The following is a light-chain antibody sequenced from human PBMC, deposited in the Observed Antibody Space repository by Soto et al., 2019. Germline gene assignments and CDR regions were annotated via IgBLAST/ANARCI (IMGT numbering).Light chain of an antibody. J-gene: IGLJ1*01. CDR1: SSDVGGYNY. V-gene: IGLV2-14*03. CDR2: DVS. CDR3: SSYTTSNTRQIV. Sequence: QSALTQPASVSGSPGQSITISCTGTSSDVGGYNYVFWYQHHPGKAPKLMIFDVSNRPSGVSNRFSGSKSGNTASLTIYGLQPEDEADYYCSSYTTSNTRQIVFGTGTKLTVL.